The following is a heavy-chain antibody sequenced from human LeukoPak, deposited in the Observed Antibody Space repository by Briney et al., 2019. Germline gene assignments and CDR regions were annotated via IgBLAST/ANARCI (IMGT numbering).Heavy chain of an antibody. CDR1: GGSISSYY. CDR3: ARWTSRATVTSYYFDY. J-gene: IGHJ4*02. Sequence: SETLSLTCTVSGGSISSYYWSWIRQPPGKGLEWIGYIYYSGSTNYNPSLKSRVAISVDTSKNQFSLKLSSVTAADTAVYYCARWTSRATVTSYYFDYWGQGTLVTVSS. V-gene: IGHV4-59*08. CDR2: IYYSGST. D-gene: IGHD4-17*01.